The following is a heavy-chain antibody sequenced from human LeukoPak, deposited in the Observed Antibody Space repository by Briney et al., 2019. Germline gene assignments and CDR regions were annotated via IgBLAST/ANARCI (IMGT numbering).Heavy chain of an antibody. J-gene: IGHJ4*02. CDR1: GFTLSCCG. V-gene: IGHV3-30*02. Sequence: GGSLRLSCAASGFTLSCCGMHWVRQAPGKGLEWVAFIRYDGGNKYYADSVKGRFTISRDNSKNTLYLQMNSLRAEDTAFYYCARWYYTGSGYYYDFWGQGTLVTVSS. CDR3: ARWYYTGSGYYYDF. D-gene: IGHD3-22*01. CDR2: IRYDGGNK.